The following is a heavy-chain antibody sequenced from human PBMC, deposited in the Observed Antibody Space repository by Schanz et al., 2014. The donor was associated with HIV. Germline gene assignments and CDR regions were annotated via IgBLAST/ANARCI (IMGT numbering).Heavy chain of an antibody. Sequence: EVQLVESGGGLVQPGGSLRLSCVASGVTFSNYWMTWVRHVSGKGLEWVANIKQDGTEMYYVDSVKGRFTISRDNSKNTLFLQMNSLRDEDTAVYYCARRSSDGGYYDNWGQGTLVTVSS. J-gene: IGHJ4*02. CDR1: GVTFSNYW. V-gene: IGHV3-7*01. CDR2: IKQDGTEM. CDR3: ARRSSDGGYYDN. D-gene: IGHD2-15*01.